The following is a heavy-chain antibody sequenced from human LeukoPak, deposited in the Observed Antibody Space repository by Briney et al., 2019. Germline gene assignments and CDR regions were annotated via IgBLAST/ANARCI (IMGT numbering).Heavy chain of an antibody. Sequence: GGSLRLSCAASGFTFSSYSMNWVRQAPGKGLEWVSSISSSSSYIYYADSVEGRFTISRDNSKNTLYLQMNSLRAEDTAVYYCARGVVAAIIAFDYWGQGTLVTVSS. V-gene: IGHV3-21*04. CDR3: ARGVVAAIIAFDY. D-gene: IGHD2-15*01. CDR1: GFTFSSYS. CDR2: ISSSSSYI. J-gene: IGHJ4*02.